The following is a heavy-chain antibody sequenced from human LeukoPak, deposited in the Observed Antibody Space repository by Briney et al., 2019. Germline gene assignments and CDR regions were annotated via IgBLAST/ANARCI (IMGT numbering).Heavy chain of an antibody. Sequence: GGSLRLSCAASGFTFSSYAMCWVRQAPGKGLEWVANIKQDGSEKYYVDSVKGRFTISRDNAKNSLYLQMNSLRAEDTAMYYCARDSAGNDYWGQGTLVTVSS. CDR2: IKQDGSEK. CDR3: ARDSAGNDY. CDR1: GFTFSSYA. V-gene: IGHV3-7*01. D-gene: IGHD6-13*01. J-gene: IGHJ4*02.